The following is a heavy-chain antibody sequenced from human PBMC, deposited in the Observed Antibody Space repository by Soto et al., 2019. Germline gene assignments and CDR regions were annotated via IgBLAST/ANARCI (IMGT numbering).Heavy chain of an antibody. D-gene: IGHD6-13*01. J-gene: IGHJ1*01. V-gene: IGHV4-39*01. CDR2: IYYSGST. CDR1: GGSISSSSYY. CDR3: ASSPGYSSSWYPRIEKYFQH. Sequence: PSETLSLTCTVSGGSISSSSYYWGWIRQPPGKGLEWIGSIYYSGSTYYNPSLKSRVTISVDTSKNQFSLKLSSVTAADTAVYYCASSPGYSSSWYPRIEKYFQHWGLGTLVTVSS.